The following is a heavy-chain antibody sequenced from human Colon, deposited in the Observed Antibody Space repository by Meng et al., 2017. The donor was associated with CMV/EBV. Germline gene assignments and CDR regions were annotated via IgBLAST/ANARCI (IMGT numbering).Heavy chain of an antibody. CDR2: INWNGASP. D-gene: IGHD3-16*01. Sequence: GESLKISCAASGFTFSSFAMNWVRQAPGKGLEWVAGINWNGASPDYADSVKGRFTISRDNAKNSLYLQMDSLRVEDTALYYCAKEGGYWGQGTLVTVSS. J-gene: IGHJ4*02. CDR1: GFTFSSFA. V-gene: IGHV3-20*04. CDR3: AKEGGY.